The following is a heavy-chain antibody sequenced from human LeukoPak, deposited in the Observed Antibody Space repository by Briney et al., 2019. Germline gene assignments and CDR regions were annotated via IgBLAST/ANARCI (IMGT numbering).Heavy chain of an antibody. J-gene: IGHJ4*02. D-gene: IGHD6-6*01. CDR3: ARRRYSSSSGLWAFDY. Sequence: GESLKISCKGSGYSFTSYWIGWVRQMPGKGLEWMGIIYPGDSDTRYSPSFQGQVTISADKSISTAYLQWSSLKASDTAMYYCARRRYSSSSGLWAFDYWGQGTLVTVSS. V-gene: IGHV5-51*01. CDR1: GYSFTSYW. CDR2: IYPGDSDT.